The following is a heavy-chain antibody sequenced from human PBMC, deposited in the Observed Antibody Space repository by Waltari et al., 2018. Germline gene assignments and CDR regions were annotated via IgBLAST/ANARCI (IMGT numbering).Heavy chain of an antibody. D-gene: IGHD3-22*01. J-gene: IGHJ5*02. V-gene: IGHV1-3*01. CDR3: AGAPPDYYDSSGYSTGWFDP. Sequence: QVQLVQSGAEVKKPGASVKVSCKASGYTFTTYAMHWVRQAPGQRLEWMGWINAGNGKTKYSQKFQGRVTITRDTSASTAYMELSSLRSEDTAVYYCAGAPPDYYDSSGYSTGWFDPWGQGTLVTVSS. CDR1: GYTFTTYA. CDR2: INAGNGKT.